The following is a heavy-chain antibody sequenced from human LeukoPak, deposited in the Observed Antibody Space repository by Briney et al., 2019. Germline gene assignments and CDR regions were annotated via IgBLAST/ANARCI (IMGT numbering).Heavy chain of an antibody. CDR1: GGFFSGYY. Sequence: PSETLSLTCAVYGGFFSGYYWSWIRQPPGKGLEWIGEINHSGSTNYNPSLKSRVTISVDTSKNQFSLKLSSVTAADTAVYYCARVSGSYWGYFDYWGQGTLVTVSS. CDR3: ARVSGSYWGYFDY. D-gene: IGHD1-26*01. J-gene: IGHJ4*02. V-gene: IGHV4-34*01. CDR2: INHSGST.